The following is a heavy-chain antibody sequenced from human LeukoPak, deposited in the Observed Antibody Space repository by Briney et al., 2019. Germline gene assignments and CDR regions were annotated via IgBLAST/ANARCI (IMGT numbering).Heavy chain of an antibody. D-gene: IGHD1-26*01. CDR3: ARESVGAFDI. CDR2: IFNNEIT. J-gene: IGHJ3*02. CDR1: GGSVSTCY. V-gene: IGHV4-59*02. Sequence: ASETLSLTCTVSGGSVSTCYWSWIRQPPGKGLEYIGYIFNNEITNYNPALKSRVSISVDTSKNQFSLKVSSVTAADTAVYYCARESVGAFDIWGQGTMVTVSS.